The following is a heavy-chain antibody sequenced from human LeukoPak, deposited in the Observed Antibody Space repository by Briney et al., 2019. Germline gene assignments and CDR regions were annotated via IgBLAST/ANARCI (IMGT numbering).Heavy chain of an antibody. CDR1: GFTVSSNY. CDR3: ARVYCSSTSCSYYYYYYMDV. D-gene: IGHD2-2*01. CDR2: IYSGGST. V-gene: IGHV3-53*01. J-gene: IGHJ6*03. Sequence: GGSLRLSCAASGFTVSSNYMSWVRQAPGKGLKWVSVIYSGGSTYYADSVKGRFTISRDNSKNTLYLQMNSLRAEDTAVYYCARVYCSSTSCSYYYYYYMDVWGKGTTVTVSS.